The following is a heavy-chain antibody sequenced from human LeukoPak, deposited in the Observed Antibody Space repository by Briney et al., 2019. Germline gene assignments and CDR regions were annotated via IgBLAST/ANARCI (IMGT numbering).Heavy chain of an antibody. D-gene: IGHD3-3*01. CDR2: INPNSGGT. CDR3: AREAALQWFYYFDY. CDR1: GYTFTGYY. J-gene: IGHJ4*02. Sequence: ASVKVSCKASGYTFTGYYMHWVRQAPGQGLEWMGWINPNSGGTNYAQKFQGWVTMTRDTSISTAYMELSRLRSDDTAVYYCAREAALQWFYYFDYWGQGTLVTVSS. V-gene: IGHV1-2*04.